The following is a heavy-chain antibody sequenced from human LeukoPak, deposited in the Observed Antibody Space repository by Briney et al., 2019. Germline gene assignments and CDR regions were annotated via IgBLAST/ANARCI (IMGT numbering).Heavy chain of an antibody. CDR1: GGSVSSYY. D-gene: IGHD3-22*01. CDR2: IYSSGTT. Sequence: SETLSLTCTVSGGSVSSYYWSWIRQPAGKGLEWFGRIYSSGTTNYTPSLKSRVTMSVDTSKNHFSLKRSSVTAADTAVYYCARRGDDTSGYYPFWGQGTLVTVSS. V-gene: IGHV4-4*07. J-gene: IGHJ4*02. CDR3: ARRGDDTSGYYPF.